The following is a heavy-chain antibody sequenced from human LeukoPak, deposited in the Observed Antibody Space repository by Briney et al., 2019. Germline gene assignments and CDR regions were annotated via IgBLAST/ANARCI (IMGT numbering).Heavy chain of an antibody. CDR3: ARYYYDSSGYYYYYYYGMDV. CDR1: GFTFSSYW. Sequence: GGSLGLSCAASGFTFSSYWMSWVRQAPGKGLEWVANIKQDGSEKYYVDSVKGRFTISRDNAKNSLYLQMNSLRAEDTAVYYCARYYYDSSGYYYYYYYGMDVWGQGTTVTVSS. J-gene: IGHJ6*02. CDR2: IKQDGSEK. V-gene: IGHV3-7*05. D-gene: IGHD3-22*01.